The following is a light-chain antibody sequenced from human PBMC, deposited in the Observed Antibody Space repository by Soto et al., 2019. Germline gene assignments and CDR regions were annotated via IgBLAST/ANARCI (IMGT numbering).Light chain of an antibody. J-gene: IGKJ1*01. V-gene: IGKV1-39*01. CDR3: QQNYNAPPT. CDR1: QSVSSY. Sequence: DIQMTQSPSSLSASVGDRVTITCRARQSVSSYLSWYQHRPGEAPKLLIYAASSLQSGVPSRFSGSGSGTDFTLTISSLQPEDFATYSCQQNYNAPPTFGQGTKVEIK. CDR2: AAS.